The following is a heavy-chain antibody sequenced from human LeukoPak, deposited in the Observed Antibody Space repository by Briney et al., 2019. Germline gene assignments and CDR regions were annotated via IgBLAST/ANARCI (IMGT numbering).Heavy chain of an antibody. Sequence: ASVKVSCKASGYTFTSCYMHWVRQAPGQGLEWMGIINPSGGSTSYAQKFQGRVTMTRDTSTSTVYMELSSLRSEDTAVYYCARSPYSNDPFYYFDYWGQGTLVTVSS. CDR3: ARSPYSNDPFYYFDY. J-gene: IGHJ4*02. V-gene: IGHV1-46*01. D-gene: IGHD4-11*01. CDR1: GYTFTSCY. CDR2: INPSGGST.